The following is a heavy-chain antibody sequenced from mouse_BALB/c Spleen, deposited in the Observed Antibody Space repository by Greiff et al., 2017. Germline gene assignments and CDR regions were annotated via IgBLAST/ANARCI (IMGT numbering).Heavy chain of an antibody. CDR2: IDPSNSET. CDR3: ARDDYYDYDEDAMDD. Sequence: QVQLQQSGPELVRPGASVKMSCKASGYTFTSYWMHWVKQRPGQGLEWIGMIDPSNSETRLNQKFKDKATLNVDKSSNTAYMQLSSLTSEDSAVYYCARDDYYDYDEDAMDDWGQGTSVTVSS. J-gene: IGHJ4*01. V-gene: IGHV1S127*01. D-gene: IGHD2-4*01. CDR1: GYTFTSYW.